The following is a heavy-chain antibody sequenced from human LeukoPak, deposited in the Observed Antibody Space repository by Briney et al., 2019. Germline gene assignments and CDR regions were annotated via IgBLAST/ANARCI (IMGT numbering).Heavy chain of an antibody. V-gene: IGHV1-2*02. CDR2: INPNSGGT. CDR1: GYTFTGYY. CDR3: ARDAGVIKPYYYYHYYMDV. Sequence: ASVKVSCKASGYTFTGYYMHWVRQAPGQGLEWMGWINPNSGGTNYAQKFQGRVTMTRDTSISTAYMELSRLRSDDTAVYYCARDAGVIKPYYYYHYYMDVWGKGTTVTVSS. J-gene: IGHJ6*03. D-gene: IGHD3-3*01.